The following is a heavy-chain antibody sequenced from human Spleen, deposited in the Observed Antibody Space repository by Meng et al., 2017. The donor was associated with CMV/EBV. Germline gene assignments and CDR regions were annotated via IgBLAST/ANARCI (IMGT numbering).Heavy chain of an antibody. D-gene: IGHD2-2*01. CDR2: ISHDAGDK. Sequence: GESLKISCAASGFTFSDYAMHWVRQAPGKGLEWLAVISHDAGDKYNADSVKGRFTISRDNSKSTLYLQMNSLRAEDTAVYYCAKDPCSSTSLNWLDPWGQGTLVTVSS. V-gene: IGHV3-30*04. J-gene: IGHJ5*02. CDR1: GFTFSDYA. CDR3: AKDPCSSTSLNWLDP.